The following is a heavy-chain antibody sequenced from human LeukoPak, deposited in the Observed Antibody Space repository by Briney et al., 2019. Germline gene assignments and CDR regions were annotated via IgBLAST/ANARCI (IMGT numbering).Heavy chain of an antibody. J-gene: IGHJ3*02. CDR2: ISSSGSTI. CDR3: ARTKEQLVRGDTDAFDI. Sequence: GGSLRLSCAASGFTFSSYEMNWVRQAPGKGLEWVSYISSSGSTIYYADPVKGRFTISRDNAKNSLYLQMNSLRAEDTAVYYCARTKEQLVRGDTDAFDIWGQGTMVTVSS. V-gene: IGHV3-48*03. CDR1: GFTFSSYE. D-gene: IGHD6-6*01.